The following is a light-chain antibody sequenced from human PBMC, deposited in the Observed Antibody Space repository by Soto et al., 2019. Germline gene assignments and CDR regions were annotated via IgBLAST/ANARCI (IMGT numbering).Light chain of an antibody. Sequence: IFLTQSPDTLSLSPGERATLSCRASPAVTSSNYIAWYQQKPGQAPRLLIYDASNRATGIPARFSGSGSGTDFTLTISSLEPEDFGVYYCQQRDDLYTFGQGTKLEIK. CDR1: PAVTS. CDR3: QQRDDLYT. CDR2: DAS. V-gene: IGKV3D-11*01. J-gene: IGKJ2*01.